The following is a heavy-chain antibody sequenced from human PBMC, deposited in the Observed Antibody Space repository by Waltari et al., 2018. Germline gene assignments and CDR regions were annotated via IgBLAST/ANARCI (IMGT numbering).Heavy chain of an antibody. J-gene: IGHJ3*01. CDR3: AKDVVGYTWDEGVDTIDV. Sequence: EIELVESGGGLSQSGGSLKLSCAASGFSVSSCFMTWVRRAPGKGLECVAILYSAGATYYSQSVRGRFLIARDNSKNILYLQMDDLTAEDTAVYYCAKDVVGYTWDEGVDTIDVWGQGAEVVVSS. CDR2: LYSAGAT. V-gene: IGHV3-53*01. D-gene: IGHD3-3*01. CDR1: GFSVSSCF.